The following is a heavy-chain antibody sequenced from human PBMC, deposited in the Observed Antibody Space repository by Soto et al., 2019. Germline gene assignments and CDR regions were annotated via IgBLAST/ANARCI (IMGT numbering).Heavy chain of an antibody. Sequence: QVQLVQAGAEVKKPGSSVKVSCKASGGTFSSYAISWVRQAPGQGLEWMGGIISIFGTANYAQKFQGRVTITADESTSAAYMGLSSLRSEDTAVYYCASDRSSGYSYVYGIGFWFDPWGQGTLVTVSS. V-gene: IGHV1-69*01. D-gene: IGHD5-18*01. CDR3: ASDRSSGYSYVYGIGFWFDP. CDR1: GGTFSSYA. J-gene: IGHJ5*02. CDR2: IISIFGTA.